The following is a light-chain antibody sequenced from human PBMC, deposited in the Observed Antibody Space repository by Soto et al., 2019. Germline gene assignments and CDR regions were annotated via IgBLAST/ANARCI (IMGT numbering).Light chain of an antibody. CDR1: SSDVGGYNY. V-gene: IGLV2-14*01. CDR2: DVS. Sequence: QSVLTQPASVSGSPGQSITISCTGTSSDVGGYNYVSWYQQHPGKAPKLMIYDVSNRPSGASNRFSGSKSGKTASLTISGLQAEDEADYYCSSYTSSSTLVVFGTGTKVTVL. CDR3: SSYTSSSTLVV. J-gene: IGLJ1*01.